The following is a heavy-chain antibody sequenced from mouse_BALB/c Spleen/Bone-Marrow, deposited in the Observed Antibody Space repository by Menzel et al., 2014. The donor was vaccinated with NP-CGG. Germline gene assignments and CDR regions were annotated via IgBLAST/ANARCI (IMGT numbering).Heavy chain of an antibody. CDR3: ARVWYFDY. J-gene: IGHJ2*03. V-gene: IGHV5-6-3*01. CDR2: INSNGGIT. Sequence: EVKLVESGGGLVQPGGSLKLSCAASGFTFSSYGMSWVRQTPDKRLELVATINSNGGITYYPDSVKGRFTISRGNAKNTLYLQMSSLKSEDTAMYYCARVWYFDYWGQGTSLTVSS. CDR1: GFTFSSYG.